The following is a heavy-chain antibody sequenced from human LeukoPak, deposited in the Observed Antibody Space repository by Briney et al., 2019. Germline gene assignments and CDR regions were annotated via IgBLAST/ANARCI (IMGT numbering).Heavy chain of an antibody. CDR3: ARRFLGNWFDP. V-gene: IGHV1-69*04. D-gene: IGHD3-3*01. CDR2: IIPILGIA. Sequence: ASVKVSCKASGDTFISYAISWVRQAPGRGLEWMGRIIPILGIANYAQKFQGRVTITADKSTSTAYMELSSLRSEDTAVYYCARRFLGNWFDPWGQGTLVTVSS. CDR1: GDTFISYA. J-gene: IGHJ5*02.